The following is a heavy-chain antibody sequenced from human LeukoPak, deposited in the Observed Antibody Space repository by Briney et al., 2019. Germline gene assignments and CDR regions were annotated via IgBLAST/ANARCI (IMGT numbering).Heavy chain of an antibody. D-gene: IGHD6-25*01. Sequence: GGSLRLSCAASGFTFSTYGMHWVRQAPGKGLEWVALISYDGNNKYYADSVKGRFTISRDNSKNTLYLQMNSLRAEDTAVYYCARDSGWGSNYYYGMDVWGQGTTVTVSS. V-gene: IGHV3-30*03. J-gene: IGHJ6*02. CDR2: ISYDGNNK. CDR1: GFTFSTYG. CDR3: ARDSGWGSNYYYGMDV.